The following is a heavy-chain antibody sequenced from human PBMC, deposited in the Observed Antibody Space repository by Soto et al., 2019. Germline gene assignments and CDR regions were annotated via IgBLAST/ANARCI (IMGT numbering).Heavy chain of an antibody. V-gene: IGHV6-1*01. Sequence: SQTLSLTCDISGDSVSSNSAAWNWIRQTPSRGLEWLGRTYYKSKWYYDYAVSVKSRIIVNPDTSKNQFSLHLNSVTPEDTAVYYCARGSRDDVSRHYYMDVWGKGTTVTVSS. CDR1: GDSVSSNSAA. CDR3: ARGSRDDVSRHYYMDV. J-gene: IGHJ6*03. CDR2: TYYKSKWYY. D-gene: IGHD2-2*01.